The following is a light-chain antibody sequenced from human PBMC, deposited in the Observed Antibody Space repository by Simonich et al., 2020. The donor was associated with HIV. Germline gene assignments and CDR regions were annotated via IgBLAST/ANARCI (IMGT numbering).Light chain of an antibody. Sequence: QSALTQPASVSGSPGQSITLSCPGNSNDVGSYNLVSWYQHHPGQAPNLMIYDGNKRPSGVSNRFSGSKSGNTASLTISGLQAEDEADYYCCSYAGSSTYVFGTGTKVTVL. J-gene: IGLJ1*01. CDR1: SNDVGSYNL. CDR2: DGN. CDR3: CSYAGSSTYV. V-gene: IGLV2-23*01.